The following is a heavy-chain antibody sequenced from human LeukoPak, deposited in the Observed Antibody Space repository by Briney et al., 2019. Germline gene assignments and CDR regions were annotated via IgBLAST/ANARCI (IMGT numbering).Heavy chain of an antibody. Sequence: PSETLSLTCTVSGGYINSSIYYWGWIRQPPGKGLEWIGSIYYSGSAYYNPSLKSRVTISVDTSKNQFSLKLSSVTAADTAVYYCARSSSSSGYYFDYWGQGTLVTVSS. D-gene: IGHD3-22*01. CDR2: IYYSGSA. V-gene: IGHV4-39*01. CDR3: ARSSSSSGYYFDY. J-gene: IGHJ4*02. CDR1: GGYINSSIYY.